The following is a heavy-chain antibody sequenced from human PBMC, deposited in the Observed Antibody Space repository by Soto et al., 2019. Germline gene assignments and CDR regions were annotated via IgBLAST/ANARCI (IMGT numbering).Heavy chain of an antibody. CDR2: IGVLGDT. D-gene: IGHD7-27*01. Sequence: GGSLRLCCAASGFTFNNHDMHWVRQAGGKGLEWVSGIGVLGDTYYPGSVNGRFTISRENANNSLYLQINDLRAGDTAVYYCARGILGPGDYYYGMDVWGQGTTVTVSS. CDR3: ARGILGPGDYYYGMDV. CDR1: GFTFNNHD. V-gene: IGHV3-13*01. J-gene: IGHJ6*02.